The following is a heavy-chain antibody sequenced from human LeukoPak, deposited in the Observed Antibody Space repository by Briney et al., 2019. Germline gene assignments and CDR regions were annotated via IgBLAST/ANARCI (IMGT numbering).Heavy chain of an antibody. Sequence: GGSLRLSCAASGFIFDDYGMNWVRQAPGKGLEWVSGINWNGGSTGYADSVKGRFTISRDNAKNSLYLQMNSLRAEDTALYYCARAAHYGDYALVKYYFYYWGQGTLVAVSA. CDR1: GFIFDDYG. V-gene: IGHV3-20*04. D-gene: IGHD4-17*01. J-gene: IGHJ4*02. CDR3: ARAAHYGDYALVKYYFYY. CDR2: INWNGGST.